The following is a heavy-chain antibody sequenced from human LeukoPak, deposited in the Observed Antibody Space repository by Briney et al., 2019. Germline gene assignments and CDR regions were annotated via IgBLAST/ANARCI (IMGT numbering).Heavy chain of an antibody. Sequence: SVKVSCKASGGTFSSYAISWVRQAPGQGLEWMGGIIPIFGTANYAQKFQGRVTITADESTSTAYMELSSLRSEDTAVYYCAKVPSLPYGDYRRDLDYWGQGTLVTVSS. D-gene: IGHD4-17*01. V-gene: IGHV1-69*13. CDR2: IIPIFGTA. CDR3: AKVPSLPYGDYRRDLDY. J-gene: IGHJ4*02. CDR1: GGTFSSYA.